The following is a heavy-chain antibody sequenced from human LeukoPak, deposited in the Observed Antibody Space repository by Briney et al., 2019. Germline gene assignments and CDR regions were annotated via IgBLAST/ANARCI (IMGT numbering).Heavy chain of an antibody. V-gene: IGHV4-4*07. Sequence: SETLSLTCTVSGGSISSYYWSWIRQPAGKGLEWIGRIYTSGSTNYNPSLKSRVTMSVDTSKNQFSLKLSSVTAADTAVYYCARVVVVVPAANGAFDIWGQGTMVTVSS. CDR2: IYTSGST. J-gene: IGHJ3*02. CDR1: GGSISSYY. CDR3: ARVVVVVPAANGAFDI. D-gene: IGHD2-2*01.